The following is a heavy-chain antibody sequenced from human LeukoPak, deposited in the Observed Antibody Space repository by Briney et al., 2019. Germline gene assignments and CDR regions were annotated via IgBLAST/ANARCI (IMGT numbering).Heavy chain of an antibody. Sequence: ASVKVSCKASGYTFTSYYIHWVRQAPGQGLEWVGIINPNGGSISYAQKFQGRVTMTRDMSTSTVYMELSSLRSEDTAVYYCASAGYSSGWYESRRDYYYMDVWGKGTTVTVSS. J-gene: IGHJ6*03. D-gene: IGHD6-19*01. V-gene: IGHV1-46*01. CDR1: GYTFTSYY. CDR3: ASAGYSSGWYESRRDYYYMDV. CDR2: INPNGGSI.